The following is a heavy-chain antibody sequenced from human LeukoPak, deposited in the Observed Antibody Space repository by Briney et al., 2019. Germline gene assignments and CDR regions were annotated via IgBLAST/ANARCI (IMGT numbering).Heavy chain of an antibody. CDR3: ARGRTVTTIENAFDI. V-gene: IGHV1-69*04. D-gene: IGHD4-17*01. Sequence: SVKVSCKASGGTFSSYAFSWVRQAPGQGLEWMGRIIPILGITNYAQKFQGRVTITADKSTSTAYMELSSLRSEDTAVYYCARGRTVTTIENAFDIWGQGTMVTVSS. J-gene: IGHJ3*02. CDR2: IIPILGIT. CDR1: GGTFSSYA.